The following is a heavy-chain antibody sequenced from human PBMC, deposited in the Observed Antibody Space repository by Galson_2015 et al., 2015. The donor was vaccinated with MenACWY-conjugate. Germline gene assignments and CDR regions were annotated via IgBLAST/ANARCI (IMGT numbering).Heavy chain of an antibody. D-gene: IGHD3-10*01. V-gene: IGHV5-51*03. CDR1: GSSFSDYW. Sequence: QSGAEVKKPGDSLPISCTASGSSFSDYWIGWVRQMPGEGLEWMGIIYPADSDTRYSPSFQGQVTISADKSIRAAYLQWSSLKASDTAMYFCATTTMVGNFDYWGQGTLVTVSS. CDR3: ATTTMVGNFDY. CDR2: IYPADSDT. J-gene: IGHJ4*02.